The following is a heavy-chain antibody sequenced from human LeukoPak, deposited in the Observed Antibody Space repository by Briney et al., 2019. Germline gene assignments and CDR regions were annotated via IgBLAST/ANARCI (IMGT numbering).Heavy chain of an antibody. Sequence: SETLSLTCTVSGGSISSSSYYWGWIRQPPGKGLEWIGSIYYSGSTYYNPSLKSRVTISVDTSKNQFSLKLSSVTAADTAVYCCAFGYSTYYSDYWGQGTLVTVSS. CDR1: GGSISSSSYY. D-gene: IGHD2-15*01. J-gene: IGHJ4*02. V-gene: IGHV4-39*01. CDR3: AFGYSTYYSDY. CDR2: IYYSGST.